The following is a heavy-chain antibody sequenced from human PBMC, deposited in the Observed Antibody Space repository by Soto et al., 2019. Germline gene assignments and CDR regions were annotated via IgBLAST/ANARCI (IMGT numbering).Heavy chain of an antibody. CDR1: GFTFMTSA. J-gene: IGHJ5*02. Sequence: VGSLRLSCEASGFTFMTSAMKWVRQAPGKGLESVALISGSGSTFYTDSVKGRLAISRDNSKNRVYLQMNGLRADDTAVYFCAKDLLFDPRGQGTLVTVSS. CDR3: AKDLLFDP. V-gene: IGHV3-23*01. CDR2: ISGSGST.